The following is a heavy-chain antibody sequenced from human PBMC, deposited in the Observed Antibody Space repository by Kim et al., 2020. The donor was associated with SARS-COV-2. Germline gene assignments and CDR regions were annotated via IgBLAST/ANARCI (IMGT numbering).Heavy chain of an antibody. CDR2: MYYSGRA. CDR3: ARVVNFYGSGGYSPPDC. J-gene: IGHJ4*02. D-gene: IGHD3-10*01. V-gene: IGHV4-39*02. Sequence: SETLSLTCTVSGGSISSDYYYWGWIRQPPGMGLEWIGSMYYSGRAYYNPSLESRVTISVDTSKNQFSLMLNFVTASDTAVYYCARVVNFYGSGGYSPPDCWGQGTLVTVSA. CDR1: GGSISSDYYY.